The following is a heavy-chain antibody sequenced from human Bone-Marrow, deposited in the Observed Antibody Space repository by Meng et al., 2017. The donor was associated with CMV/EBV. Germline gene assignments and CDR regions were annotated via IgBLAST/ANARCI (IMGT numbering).Heavy chain of an antibody. CDR3: VRSRATYSSRWYDDHYGMDV. J-gene: IGHJ6*02. CDR2: INQDGNEE. Sequence: GESLKISCATSGFTFSSYWMNWVRQAPGKGLEWGANINQDGNEESLVGSVMGRFTISRDNAKNSLHLHMSSLRAGDTGVYYCVRSRATYSSRWYDDHYGMDVWGQGTTVTVSS. CDR1: GFTFSSYW. V-gene: IGHV3-7*01. D-gene: IGHD6-13*01.